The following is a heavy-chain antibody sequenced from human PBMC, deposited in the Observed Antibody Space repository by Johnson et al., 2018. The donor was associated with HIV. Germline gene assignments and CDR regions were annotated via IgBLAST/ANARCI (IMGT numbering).Heavy chain of an antibody. J-gene: IGHJ3*02. CDR3: TAHYRNAFDI. CDR1: GFTFRNAW. D-gene: IGHD1-26*01. V-gene: IGHV3-15*01. CDR2: IKSRTDGGTT. Sequence: VQLVESGGGLVKPGGSLRLSCAASGFTFRNAWMNWVRQAPGAGLEWVGRIKSRTDGGTTDYAAPVKGRFTLSRDDSKNTLFLQMNSLKTEDTALYYCTAHYRNAFDIWGQGTMVTVSS.